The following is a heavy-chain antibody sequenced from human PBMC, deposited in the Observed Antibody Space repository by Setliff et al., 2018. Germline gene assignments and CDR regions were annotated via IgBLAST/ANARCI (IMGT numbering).Heavy chain of an antibody. V-gene: IGHV4-59*11. Sequence: SETLSLTCTVSGGSISSHYWSWIRQPPGKGLEWIGYIYYSGSTNYNPSLKSRVTISVDTSKNQFSLKLSSVTAADTAVYYCARDNRDYDFWSGYYSLRGYFDYWGQGTLVTVSS. D-gene: IGHD3-3*01. CDR3: ARDNRDYDFWSGYYSLRGYFDY. CDR2: IYYSGST. J-gene: IGHJ4*02. CDR1: GGSISSHY.